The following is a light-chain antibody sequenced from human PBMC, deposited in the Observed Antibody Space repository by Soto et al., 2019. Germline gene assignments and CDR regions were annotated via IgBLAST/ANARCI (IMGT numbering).Light chain of an antibody. CDR1: QSTLYN. V-gene: IGKV4-1*01. J-gene: IGKJ1*01. CDR3: QQYYNSPPT. CDR2: WTS. Sequence: DIVMTQSPDSLAVSLGERATINCKSSQSTLYNIAWYQQKPGKPPNLLIYWTSTRESGVPDRFSGSGSGTHFTLTISSLQAEDVAVYYCQQYYNSPPTFGQGTKVEIK.